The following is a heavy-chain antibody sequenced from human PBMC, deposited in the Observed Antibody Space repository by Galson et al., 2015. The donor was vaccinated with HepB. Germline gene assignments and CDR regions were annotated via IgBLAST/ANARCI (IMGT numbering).Heavy chain of an antibody. CDR1: GFTFSSYG. J-gene: IGHJ4*02. V-gene: IGHV3-33*08. CDR2: IWYDGSNK. D-gene: IGHD3-22*01. Sequence: SLRLSCAASGFTFSSYGMHWVRQAPGKGLEWVAVIWYDGSNKYYADSVKGRFTISRDNSKNTLYLQMNSLRAEDTAVYCCARGSYYYDSSGDFDYWGQGTLVTVSS. CDR3: ARGSYYYDSSGDFDY.